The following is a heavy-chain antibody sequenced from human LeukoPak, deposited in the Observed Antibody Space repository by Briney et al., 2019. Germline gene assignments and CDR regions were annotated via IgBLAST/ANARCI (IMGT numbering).Heavy chain of an antibody. D-gene: IGHD2-15*01. CDR1: AGAIRDSY. V-gene: IGHV3-7*01. J-gene: IGHJ4*02. Sequence: LSLTCSVSAGAIRDSYWSWIRQTPGKGLEWVANIKQDGSEKYYVDSVKGRFTISRDNAKNSLYLQMNSLRAEDTAVYYCARSFLGVVAANYWGQGTLVTVSS. CDR3: ARSFLGVVAANY. CDR2: IKQDGSEK.